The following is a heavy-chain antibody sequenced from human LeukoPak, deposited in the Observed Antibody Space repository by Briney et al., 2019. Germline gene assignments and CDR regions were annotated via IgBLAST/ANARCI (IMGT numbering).Heavy chain of an antibody. Sequence: PSGTLSVTCAVSGGSISSSNWWSWVRQPPGKGLEWIGEIYHSGSTNYNPSLKSRVTISVDKSKNQFSLKLSSVTAADTAVYYCARVDDILTGYSYYFDYWGQGTLVTVSS. CDR2: IYHSGST. V-gene: IGHV4-4*02. CDR3: ARVDDILTGYSYYFDY. J-gene: IGHJ4*02. CDR1: GGSISSSNW. D-gene: IGHD3-9*01.